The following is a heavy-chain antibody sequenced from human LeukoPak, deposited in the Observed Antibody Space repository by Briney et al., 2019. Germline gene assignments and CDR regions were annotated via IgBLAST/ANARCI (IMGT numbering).Heavy chain of an antibody. J-gene: IGHJ3*02. CDR2: ISGDGSST. CDR3: AKDIVAGTVLNAFDI. CDR1: GFTFDDYA. D-gene: IGHD5-12*01. Sequence: PGGSLRLSCAASGFTFDDYAMHWVRQAPGKGLEWVSLISGDGSSTYYADSVKGRFTISRDNSKNSLYLQMNSLRTEDTASYYCAKDIVAGTVLNAFDIWGQGTMVTVSS. V-gene: IGHV3-43*02.